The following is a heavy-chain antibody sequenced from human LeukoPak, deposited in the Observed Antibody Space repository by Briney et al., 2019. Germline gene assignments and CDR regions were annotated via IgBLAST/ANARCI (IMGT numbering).Heavy chain of an antibody. V-gene: IGHV3-23*01. J-gene: IGHJ4*02. CDR1: GFAFNTYG. CDR2: LSGNGGTT. Sequence: PGGSLRLSCAASGFAFNTYGMSWVRQAPGKGLEWVSALSGNGGTTYYSDTVKGRFTISRDNSKNTLYLEMNSLRVDDTAVYYCAKDRTWGLDYWGQGTLVTVSS. CDR3: AKDRTWGLDY. D-gene: IGHD7-27*01.